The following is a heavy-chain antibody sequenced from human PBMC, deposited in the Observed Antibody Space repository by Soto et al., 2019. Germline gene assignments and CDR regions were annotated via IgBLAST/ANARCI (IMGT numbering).Heavy chain of an antibody. D-gene: IGHD4-4*01. Sequence: GGSLRLSCAASGFTFSSYGMHWVRQAPGKGLEWVAVISYDGSNKYYADSVKGRFTISRDNSKNTLYLQMNSLRAEDTAVYYCAKENYSNYGLTFDYWRQGTLDPVSS. CDR3: AKENYSNYGLTFDY. CDR2: ISYDGSNK. CDR1: GFTFSSYG. J-gene: IGHJ4*02. V-gene: IGHV3-30*18.